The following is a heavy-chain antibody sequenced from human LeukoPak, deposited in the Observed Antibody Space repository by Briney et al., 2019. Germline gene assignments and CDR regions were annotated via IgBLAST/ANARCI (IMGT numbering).Heavy chain of an antibody. CDR3: ARDSPGSSRFYHYYGLDV. Sequence: PGGSLRLPCAASRFAFSTYWMSWVRQAPGKGLEWVANIKEDGSEKYYVDSVKGRFTIYRDNAKNSLYLQMNRLRAEDTAVYYCARDSPGSSRFYHYYGLDVWGQGTTVTVSS. J-gene: IGHJ6*02. D-gene: IGHD6-6*01. CDR2: IKEDGSEK. CDR1: RFAFSTYW. V-gene: IGHV3-7*05.